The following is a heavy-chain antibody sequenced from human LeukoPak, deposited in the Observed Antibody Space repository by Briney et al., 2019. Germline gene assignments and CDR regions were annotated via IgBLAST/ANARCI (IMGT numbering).Heavy chain of an antibody. J-gene: IGHJ3*02. CDR1: GFTFSSYA. V-gene: IGHV3-23*01. D-gene: IGHD1-26*01. CDR3: AKEGISGSYSAFDI. Sequence: PGGSLRLSCAASGFTFSSYAMTWVRQAPGKGLEWVSGVSGSGGSTYYADSVKGRFTISRDNSKNTLYLQMNSLRAEDTAVYYCAKEGISGSYSAFDIWGQGTMVTVSS. CDR2: VSGSGGST.